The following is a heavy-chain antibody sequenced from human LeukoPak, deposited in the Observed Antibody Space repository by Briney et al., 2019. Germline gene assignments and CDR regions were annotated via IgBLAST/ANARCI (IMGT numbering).Heavy chain of an antibody. D-gene: IGHD3-3*01. V-gene: IGHV5-51*01. CDR1: GYSFTSYW. J-gene: IGHJ4*02. CDR3: ARLRSKTRNALRFLEWLLRPSFDY. CDR2: IYPGDSDT. Sequence: GESLKISCKGSGYSFTSYWIGWVRQMPGKGLEWMGIIYPGDSDTRYSPSFQGQVTISADKSISPAYLQWSSLKASDTAMYYCARLRSKTRNALRFLEWLLRPSFDYWGQGTLVTVSS.